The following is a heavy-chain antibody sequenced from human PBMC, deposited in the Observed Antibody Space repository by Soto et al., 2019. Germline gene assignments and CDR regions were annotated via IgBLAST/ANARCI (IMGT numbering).Heavy chain of an antibody. V-gene: IGHV3-48*01. D-gene: IGHD6-6*01. CDR2: ISSSSSTI. Sequence: GGSLRFSCAASGFTFSSYSMNWVRQAPGKGLEWVSYISSSSSTIYYADSVKGRFTISRDNAKNSLYLQMNSLRAEDTAVYYCARDTAARGLLLLGYYYMDVWGKGTTVTVSS. CDR1: GFTFSSYS. J-gene: IGHJ6*03. CDR3: ARDTAARGLLLLGYYYMDV.